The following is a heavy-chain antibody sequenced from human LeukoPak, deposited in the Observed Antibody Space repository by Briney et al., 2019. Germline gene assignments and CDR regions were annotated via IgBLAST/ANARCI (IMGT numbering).Heavy chain of an antibody. CDR3: ARFSQYYDSPTHYLDY. CDR2: IYYTGST. J-gene: IGHJ4*02. Sequence: SETLSLTCTVSGGSINNYYWSWVRQPPGAGLEWLAYIYYTGSTNYNPSLKTRLTISVDTSKNQFSLRLNSATAADTAVYYCARFSQYYDSPTHYLDYWGQGILVTVSS. D-gene: IGHD3-16*01. CDR1: GGSINNYY. V-gene: IGHV4-59*08.